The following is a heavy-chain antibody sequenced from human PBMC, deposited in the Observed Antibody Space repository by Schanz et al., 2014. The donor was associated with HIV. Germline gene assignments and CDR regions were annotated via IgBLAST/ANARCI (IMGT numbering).Heavy chain of an antibody. J-gene: IGHJ2*01. CDR1: GFTFSDYS. V-gene: IGHV3-21*04. D-gene: IGHD2-15*01. CDR2: ISATGAYI. CDR3: ALSRPSGYGGSWYFDL. Sequence: EVQLAESGGGLVKPGGSLRLSCAGSGFTFSDYSMTWVRQAPGKGLEWVAFISATGAYIYYADSVKGRFTISRDNAQKSLFLQMNSLRDEDTAVYYCALSRPSGYGGSWYFDLWGRGTLVAVSS.